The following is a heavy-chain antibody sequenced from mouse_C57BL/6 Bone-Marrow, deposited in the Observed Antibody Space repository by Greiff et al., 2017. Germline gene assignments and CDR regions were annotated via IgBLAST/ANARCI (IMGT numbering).Heavy chain of an antibody. Sequence: EVKLVESGGGLVKPGGSLKLSCAASGFTFSDYGMHWVRQAPEKGLEWVAYISSGSSTIYYADTVKGRFTISRDNAKNTLFLQMTSLRSEDTAMYYCARPGYYGSSYVAWFAYWGQGTLVTVSA. J-gene: IGHJ3*01. CDR3: ARPGYYGSSYVAWFAY. CDR1: GFTFSDYG. D-gene: IGHD1-1*01. CDR2: ISSGSSTI. V-gene: IGHV5-17*01.